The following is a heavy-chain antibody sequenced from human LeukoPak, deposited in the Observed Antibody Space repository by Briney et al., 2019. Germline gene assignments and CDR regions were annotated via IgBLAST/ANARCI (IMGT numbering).Heavy chain of an antibody. CDR2: ISSASDYI. CDR3: PRRFTSTREGAFDI. V-gene: IGHV3-21*01. Sequence: PGGSLRLSCAASGFPFSGYVMSWVRQTPGKGLEWVSSISSASDYINYADSTKGRFTISRDNGKNSLYLQMNRLRADDTAIYYCPRRFTSTREGAFDIWGQGTMVTVSS. CDR1: GFPFSGYV. D-gene: IGHD2/OR15-2a*01. J-gene: IGHJ3*02.